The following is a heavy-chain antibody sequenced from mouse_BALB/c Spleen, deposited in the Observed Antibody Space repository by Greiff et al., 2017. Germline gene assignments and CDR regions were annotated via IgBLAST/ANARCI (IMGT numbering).Heavy chain of an antibody. Sequence: QVQLQQSGAELMKPGASVKISCKATGYTFSSYWIEWVKQRPGHGLEWIGEILPGSGSTNYNEKFKGKATFTADTSSNTAYMQLSSLTSEDSAVYYCASRFLTTVVACDYWGQGTTLTVSS. CDR2: ILPGSGST. J-gene: IGHJ2*01. CDR1: GYTFSSYW. D-gene: IGHD1-1*01. CDR3: ASRFLTTVVACDY. V-gene: IGHV1-9*01.